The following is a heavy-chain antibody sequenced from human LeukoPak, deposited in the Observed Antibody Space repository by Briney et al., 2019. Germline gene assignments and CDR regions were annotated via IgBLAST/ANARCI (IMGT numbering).Heavy chain of an antibody. J-gene: IGHJ4*02. CDR2: INHSGST. V-gene: IGHV4-34*01. D-gene: IGHD2-2*01. CDR3: ARNLAHGIVVVPAASLLGFDY. CDR1: GGSFSGYY. Sequence: SETLSLTCAVYGGSFSGYYWSWIRQSPGKGLEWIGEINHSGSTNYNPSLKSRVTISVDTSKNQFSLKLSSVTAADTAVYYCARNLAHGIVVVPAASLLGFDYWGQGTLVTVSS.